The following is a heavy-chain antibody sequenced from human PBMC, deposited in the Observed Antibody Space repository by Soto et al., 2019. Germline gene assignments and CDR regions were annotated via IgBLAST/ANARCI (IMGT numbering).Heavy chain of an antibody. V-gene: IGHV4-34*01. CDR1: GGSFSVYY. Sequence: PSETLSLTCAVYGGSFSVYYWRWIRHPPGKGLEWIGEINHSGSTNYNPSLKSRVTISVDTSKNQFSLKLSSVTAADTAVYYCARAYHDYDFYLGGMDVWGQGTTVTVSS. D-gene: IGHD3-3*01. CDR3: ARAYHDYDFYLGGMDV. CDR2: INHSGST. J-gene: IGHJ6*02.